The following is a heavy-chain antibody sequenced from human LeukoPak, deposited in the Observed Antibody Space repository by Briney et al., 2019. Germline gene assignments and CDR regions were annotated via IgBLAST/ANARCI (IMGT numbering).Heavy chain of an antibody. CDR1: GFTFSSYA. D-gene: IGHD1-20*01. CDR2: ISTDGGST. V-gene: IGHV3-64D*06. CDR3: VPRGEVTGYFDY. J-gene: IGHJ4*02. Sequence: GGSLRLSCAASGFTFSSYAMSWVRQAPGKGLEFVSVISTDGGSTYYADSVTGRFTISRDNSKSTLYLEMNSLRPEDTAVYYCVPRGEVTGYFDYWGQGTLVTVSS.